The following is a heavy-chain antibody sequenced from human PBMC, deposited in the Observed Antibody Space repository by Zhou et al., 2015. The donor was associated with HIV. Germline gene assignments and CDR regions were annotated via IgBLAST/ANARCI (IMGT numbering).Heavy chain of an antibody. J-gene: IGHJ6*02. D-gene: IGHD5-24*01. V-gene: IGHV1-69*06. Sequence: QVQLVQSGAEVKKPGSSVKVSCKAAGGTFSTDGITWVRQAPGQGLEWMGVVIPLFGTSNYPQKFQGRVTITADRSTNTANMELRSLTSEDTAVYYCAREEMATNYYYYGMDVWGQGTTVTVSS. CDR3: AREEMATNYYYYGMDV. CDR2: VIPLFGTS. CDR1: GGTFSTDG.